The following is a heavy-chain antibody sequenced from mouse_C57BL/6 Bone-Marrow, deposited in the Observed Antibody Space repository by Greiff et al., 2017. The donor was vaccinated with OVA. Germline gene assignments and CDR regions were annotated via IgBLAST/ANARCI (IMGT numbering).Heavy chain of an antibody. V-gene: IGHV6-3*01. CDR1: GFTFSNYW. Sequence: EVMLVESGGGLVQPGGSMKLSCVASGFTFSNYWMNWVRQSPEKGLEWVAQIRLKSDNYATHYAESVKGRFTISRDDSKSSVYLQMNNLRAEDTGIYYCTFGEDPYYFDYWGQGTTLTVSS. D-gene: IGHD3-1*01. J-gene: IGHJ2*01. CDR3: TFGEDPYYFDY. CDR2: IRLKSDNYAT.